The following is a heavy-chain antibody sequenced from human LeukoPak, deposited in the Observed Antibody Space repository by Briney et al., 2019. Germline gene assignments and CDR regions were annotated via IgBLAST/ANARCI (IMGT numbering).Heavy chain of an antibody. CDR2: IYPSGST. D-gene: IGHD2-2*01. CDR1: GFTFSSYAM. Sequence: PGGSLRLSCAASGFTFSSYAMSWVRQAPGKGLEWIGQIYPSGSTNYNPSLESRVTISIDMSKNQFSLKLSSVTAADTAVYYCARAPAVVVPAARSSTWFGSYFDYWGQGTLVTVSS. V-gene: IGHV4-4*02. J-gene: IGHJ4*02. CDR3: ARAPAVVVPAARSSTWFGSYFDY.